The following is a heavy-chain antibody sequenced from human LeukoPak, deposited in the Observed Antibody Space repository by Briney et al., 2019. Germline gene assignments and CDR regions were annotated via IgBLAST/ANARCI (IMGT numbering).Heavy chain of an antibody. J-gene: IGHJ5*02. V-gene: IGHV4-61*02. CDR2: IYISGST. CDR3: ARSLDAADPNWFDP. CDR1: GDSISSGSYY. Sequence: SETLSLTCTVSGDSISSGSYYWRWLRQPAGKGLEWIGRIYISGSTNYNPSLKSRVTISVDTSKNQFSLKLSSVTAADTAVYYCARSLDAADPNWFDPWGQGTLVTVSS.